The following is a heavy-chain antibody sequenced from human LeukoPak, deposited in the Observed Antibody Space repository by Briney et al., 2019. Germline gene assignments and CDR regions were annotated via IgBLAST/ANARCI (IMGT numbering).Heavy chain of an antibody. Sequence: TGGSLRLSCAASGFTFSSYAMHWVRQAPGKGLEWVAGISYDGSNKYYADSVKGRFTISRDNSKNTLYLQMNSLRAEDTAVYYCARDRWIRRYFDLWGRGTLVSVSS. CDR3: ARDRWIRRYFDL. V-gene: IGHV3-30-3*01. J-gene: IGHJ2*01. D-gene: IGHD1-1*01. CDR1: GFTFSSYA. CDR2: ISYDGSNK.